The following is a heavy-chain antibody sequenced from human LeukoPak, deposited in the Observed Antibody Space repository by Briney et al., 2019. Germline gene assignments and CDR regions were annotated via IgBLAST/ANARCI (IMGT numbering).Heavy chain of an antibody. D-gene: IGHD2-15*01. CDR1: GFTFSSYA. CDR3: AKDLVVVVAATPGGYYFDY. Sequence: GSLRLSCAASGFTFSSYAMSWVRQAPGKGLEWVSAISGSGGSTYYADSVKGRFTISRDNSKNTLYLQMNSLRAEDTAVYYCAKDLVVVVAATPGGYYFDYWGQGTLVTVSS. J-gene: IGHJ4*02. CDR2: ISGSGGST. V-gene: IGHV3-23*01.